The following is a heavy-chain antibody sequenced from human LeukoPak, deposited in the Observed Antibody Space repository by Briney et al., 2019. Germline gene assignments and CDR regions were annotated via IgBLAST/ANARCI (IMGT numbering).Heavy chain of an antibody. Sequence: GGSLRLSCAASGFTFDDYGMSWVRQAPGKGLEWVSGINWNGGSTGYADSVKGRFTISRDNSKNTLYLQMNSLRAEDTAVYYCAKPIVVPAAMSLDAFDIWGQGTMVTVSS. CDR3: AKPIVVPAAMSLDAFDI. CDR2: INWNGGST. CDR1: GFTFDDYG. J-gene: IGHJ3*02. V-gene: IGHV3-20*04. D-gene: IGHD2-2*01.